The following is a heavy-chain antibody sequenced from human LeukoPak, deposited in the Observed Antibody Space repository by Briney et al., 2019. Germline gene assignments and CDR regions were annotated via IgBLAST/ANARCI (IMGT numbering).Heavy chain of an antibody. J-gene: IGHJ5*02. Sequence: GESLKISCKGSGYSFTSYWIGWVRQMPGKGLEWMGIIYPGDSDTRYSPSFQGQVTISADKSISTACLQWSSLKASDTAMYYCARSDRYCSSTSCYTNWFDPWGQGALVTVSS. V-gene: IGHV5-51*01. CDR2: IYPGDSDT. CDR1: GYSFTSYW. D-gene: IGHD2-2*02. CDR3: ARSDRYCSSTSCYTNWFDP.